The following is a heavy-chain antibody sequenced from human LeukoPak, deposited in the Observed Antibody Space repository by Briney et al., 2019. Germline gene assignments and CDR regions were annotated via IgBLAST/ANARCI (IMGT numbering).Heavy chain of an antibody. CDR3: ARTRFGDQGSRIDF. Sequence: ESGPTLVNPTQTLTLTCTFSGFSLTTSGMCVSWIRQPPGKALEWLARIDWYDDKFYSRSLKTRLTISKATSKNQVVLTMTNMDPVDTATYYCARTRFGDQGSRIDFWGQGTLVTVSS. CDR2: IDWYDDK. V-gene: IGHV2-70*17. CDR1: GFSLTTSGMC. D-gene: IGHD3-10*01. J-gene: IGHJ4*02.